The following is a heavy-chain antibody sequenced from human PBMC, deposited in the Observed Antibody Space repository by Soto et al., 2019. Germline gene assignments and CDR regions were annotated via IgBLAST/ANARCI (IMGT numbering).Heavy chain of an antibody. J-gene: IGHJ4*02. CDR2: INHSGST. CDR3: ATSDSGIQLWLTSASCTDH. CDR1: GGSFSRYY. Sequence: SETLSLTCAVYGGSFSRYYLSWIRQPPGKGLEWIVEINHSGSTNYNPSHKSRVAISRETSKNQFSLRMSYVTAADTAVYYCATSDSGIQLWLTSASCTDHWGQGLLVTVSS. D-gene: IGHD5-18*01. V-gene: IGHV4-34*01.